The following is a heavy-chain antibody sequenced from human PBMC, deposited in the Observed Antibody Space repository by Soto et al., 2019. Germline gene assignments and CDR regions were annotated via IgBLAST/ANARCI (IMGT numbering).Heavy chain of an antibody. Sequence: GSMRLSYAAAGFICSVHTRSWVRQAPGTGLEWVSSIDQTGAYTNYAESVKGRFTISRDNSRNTLDLQMNSLRAADTALYYCVSWIFAHFDHWGQATPVTVSS. CDR1: GFICSVHT. D-gene: IGHD3-3*01. V-gene: IGHV3-23*05. J-gene: IGHJ4*02. CDR2: IDQTGAYT. CDR3: VSWIFAHFDH.